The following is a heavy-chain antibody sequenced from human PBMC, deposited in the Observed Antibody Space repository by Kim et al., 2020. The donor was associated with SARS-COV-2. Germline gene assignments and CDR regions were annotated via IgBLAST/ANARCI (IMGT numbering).Heavy chain of an antibody. CDR2: ISSSSSYI. Sequence: GGSLRLSCAASGFTFSSYSMNWVRQAPGKGLEWVSSISSSSSYIYYADSVKGRFTISRDNAKNSLYLQMSSLRAEDTAVYYCARAFSSGWTFFDNWGQGTLVTVSS. D-gene: IGHD6-19*01. V-gene: IGHV3-21*01. CDR3: ARAFSSGWTFFDN. CDR1: GFTFSSYS. J-gene: IGHJ4*02.